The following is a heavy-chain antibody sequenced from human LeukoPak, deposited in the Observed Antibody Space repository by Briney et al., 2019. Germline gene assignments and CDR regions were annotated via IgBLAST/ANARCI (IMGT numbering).Heavy chain of an antibody. D-gene: IGHD1-7*01. J-gene: IGHJ4*01. V-gene: IGHV4-59*01. CDR1: GVSITTYY. Sequence: SESLSLTCTVSGVSITTYYWSWIRQPPGQGLEWIGFGSNSGNTNYNPSLKSRVTISVDTSKSQFSLRLTSVTAADTAMDYGAGGPNYHYFFFWGLGTLVTVSS. CDR2: GSNSGNT. CDR3: AGGPNYHYFFF.